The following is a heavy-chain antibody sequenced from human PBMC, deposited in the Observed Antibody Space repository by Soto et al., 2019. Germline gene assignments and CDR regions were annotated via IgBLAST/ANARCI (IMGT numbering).Heavy chain of an antibody. V-gene: IGHV1-46*01. D-gene: IGHD4-17*01. CDR3: AKDNSHYGGNFVFDY. CDR2: INPSGGYT. CDR1: GYTFTSYY. J-gene: IGHJ4*02. Sequence: ASVKVSCKASGYTFTSYYMNWVRQAPGQGLEWLGIINPSGGYTTYAQRFLGRVTMTSDTSTSTVHMELGSLTSEDTALYYCAKDNSHYGGNFVFDYWGQGTLVTVSS.